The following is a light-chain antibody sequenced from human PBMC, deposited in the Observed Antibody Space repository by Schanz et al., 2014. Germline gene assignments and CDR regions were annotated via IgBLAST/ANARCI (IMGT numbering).Light chain of an antibody. CDR1: QSVSSSH. Sequence: EIVLTQSPGTLSLSPGERATLSCRASQSVSSSHLAWYQQKPGQAPRLLMSGVHDRASGIPDRFSGSGSETDFSLTISRVEPEDFAVYYCQQYGSSSTWTFGQGTKVEIK. J-gene: IGKJ1*01. CDR2: GVH. CDR3: QQYGSSSTWT. V-gene: IGKV3-20*01.